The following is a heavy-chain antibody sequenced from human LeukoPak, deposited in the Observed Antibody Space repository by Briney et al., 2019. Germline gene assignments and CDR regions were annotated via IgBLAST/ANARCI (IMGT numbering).Heavy chain of an antibody. CDR1: GFTFSSYG. V-gene: IGHV3-30*18. CDR3: AKDGPAAAGIDY. CDR2: ISYDGSNK. J-gene: IGHJ4*02. D-gene: IGHD6-13*01. Sequence: PGMSLTLSCTASGFTFSSYGMHGVRQAPGKGLEWVAVISYDGSNKYYADSVKRRLTISRDNSKNTLYLQMNSLRAEDTAVYYCAKDGPAAAGIDYWVQGTMVTVSS.